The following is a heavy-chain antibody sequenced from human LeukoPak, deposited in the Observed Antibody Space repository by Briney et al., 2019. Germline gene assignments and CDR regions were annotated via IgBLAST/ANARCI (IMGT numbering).Heavy chain of an antibody. CDR3: ARAVINIAAVYYYYYMDV. V-gene: IGHV1-3*03. Sequence: ASVKVSCKASGYTFTSYAMHWVRQAPGQRLEWMGWINAGNGNTKYSQEFRGRVTITRDTSASTAYMELSSLRSEDTAVYYCARAVINIAAVYYYYYMDVWGKGTTVTISS. CDR2: INAGNGNT. D-gene: IGHD6-13*01. CDR1: GYTFTSYA. J-gene: IGHJ6*03.